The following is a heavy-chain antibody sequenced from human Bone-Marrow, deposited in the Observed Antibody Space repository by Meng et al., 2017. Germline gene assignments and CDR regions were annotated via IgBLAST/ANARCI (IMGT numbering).Heavy chain of an antibody. CDR2: IKPDGSEK. CDR3: ARDVGVVVVAAGFDY. Sequence: GGSLRLSCAASGFTFSSYWMSWVRQAPGKGLEWVANIKPDGSEKYYVDSVKGRFTISRDNAKNSLYLQMNSLRAEDTAVYYCARDVGVVVVAAGFDYWGQGTLVTVSS. CDR1: GFTFSSYW. D-gene: IGHD2-15*01. V-gene: IGHV3-7*01. J-gene: IGHJ4*02.